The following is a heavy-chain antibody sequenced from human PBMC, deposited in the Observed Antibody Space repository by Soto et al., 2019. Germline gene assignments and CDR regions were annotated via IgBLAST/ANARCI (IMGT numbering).Heavy chain of an antibody. CDR3: ARGVPPELLDF. CDR1: GYTFTNYF. V-gene: IGHV1-46*01. Sequence: QVQLVQSGAEVKKPGASVKVSCKASGYTFTNYFMHWVRQAPGQGLEWMRMINPSGGSTNFAQKFQDRVTMTRDTSTSTVYMELSRLRSDDTAVYYCARGVPPELLDFWGQGTLVAVSS. J-gene: IGHJ4*02. CDR2: INPSGGST. D-gene: IGHD1-7*01.